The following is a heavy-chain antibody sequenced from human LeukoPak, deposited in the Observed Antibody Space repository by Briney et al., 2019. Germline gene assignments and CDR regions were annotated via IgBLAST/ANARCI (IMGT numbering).Heavy chain of an antibody. Sequence: GGSLRLSCAASGFTFSSYSMNWVRQAPGKGLEWVSSISSSSSYIYYADSVKGRFTIPRDNAKNSLYLQMNSLRAEDTAVYYCARDEASYDYYFDYWGQGTLVTVSS. CDR2: ISSSSSYI. J-gene: IGHJ4*02. D-gene: IGHD5-12*01. CDR1: GFTFSSYS. CDR3: ARDEASYDYYFDY. V-gene: IGHV3-21*01.